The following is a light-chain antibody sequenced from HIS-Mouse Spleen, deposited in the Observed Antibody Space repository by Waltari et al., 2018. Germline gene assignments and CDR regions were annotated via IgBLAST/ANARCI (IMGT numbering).Light chain of an antibody. CDR2: EGS. Sequence: QSALTQPASVSGSPGQSITISCTGTSSDVGSYNLVSWYQQPPGKAPKLMVYEGSKRPSGVSNRFSGSKSGNTASLTISGLQAEDEADYYCCSYAGSSTSLVFGGGTKLTVL. J-gene: IGLJ3*02. CDR1: SSDVGSYNL. CDR3: CSYAGSSTSLV. V-gene: IGLV2-23*01.